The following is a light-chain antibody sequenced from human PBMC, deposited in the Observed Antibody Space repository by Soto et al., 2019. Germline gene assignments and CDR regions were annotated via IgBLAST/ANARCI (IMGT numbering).Light chain of an antibody. J-gene: IGKJ5*01. V-gene: IGKV1-9*01. CDR1: QGISSY. Sequence: IQLTQSPSSLSASVGDRVTITCRASQGISSYLAWYQQKPGKAPKLLFYAASALRSGVPSSFSGSGSGTDFTLTISSLQPEDFATYYCQQLNSYAFGQGTRREIK. CDR3: QQLNSYA. CDR2: AAS.